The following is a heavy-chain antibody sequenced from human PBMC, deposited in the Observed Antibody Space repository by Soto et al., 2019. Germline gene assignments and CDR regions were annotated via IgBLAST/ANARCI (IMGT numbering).Heavy chain of an antibody. CDR1: GFTFSSYS. V-gene: IGHV3-21*01. J-gene: IGHJ3*02. D-gene: IGHD4-4*01. Sequence: GGSLRLSCAASGFTFSSYSMNWVRQAPGKGLEWVSSISSSSSYIYYADSVKGRFTISRDNAKNTLYLQMNSLRAEDTAVYYCARDCRTIRDYYSNAFGIWGQGTMVTVSS. CDR2: ISSSSSYI. CDR3: ARDCRTIRDYYSNAFGI.